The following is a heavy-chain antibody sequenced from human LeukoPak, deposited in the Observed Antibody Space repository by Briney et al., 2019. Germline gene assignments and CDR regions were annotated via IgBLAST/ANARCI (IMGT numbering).Heavy chain of an antibody. CDR3: ARDIQPVVPTVLPAHYYYYGMDV. V-gene: IGHV1-2*04. Sequence: ASVEVSCKASGYTFTGYYMHWVRQAPGQGLEWMGWINPNSGGTNYAQKFQGWVTMTRDTSISTAYMELRSLRSDDTAVYYCARDIQPVVPTVLPAHYYYYGMDVWGQGTTVTVSS. CDR1: GYTFTGYY. J-gene: IGHJ6*02. D-gene: IGHD2-8*01. CDR2: INPNSGGT.